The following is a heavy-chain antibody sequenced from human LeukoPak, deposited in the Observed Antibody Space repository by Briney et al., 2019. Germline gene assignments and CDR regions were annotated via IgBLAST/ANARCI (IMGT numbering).Heavy chain of an antibody. CDR1: GGSINNYY. CDR3: AGDRITMVRGALRYYGMDV. J-gene: IGHJ6*02. CDR2: IYYSGST. V-gene: IGHV4-59*01. Sequence: SETLSLTCTVSGGSINNYYWSWIRQPPGKGLEWIGYIYYSGSTNYNPSLKSRVTISVDTSKNQFSLKLNSVTAADTAVYHCAGDRITMVRGALRYYGMDVWGQGTTVTVSS. D-gene: IGHD3-10*01.